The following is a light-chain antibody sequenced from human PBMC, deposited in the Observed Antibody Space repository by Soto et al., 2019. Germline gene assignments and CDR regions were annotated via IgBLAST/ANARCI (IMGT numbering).Light chain of an antibody. CDR2: DVS. CDR1: ERVAKW. Sequence: DIQMTQSPSSRSASVGDTVTITCRASERVAKWLAWYHQKPGNAPKVLIYDVSKLGSGVPSRFSGSGSETEFTLSITGLQPEDSATYFCQQYKIRSTFGQGTKVEV. J-gene: IGKJ1*01. CDR3: QQYKIRST. V-gene: IGKV1-5*01.